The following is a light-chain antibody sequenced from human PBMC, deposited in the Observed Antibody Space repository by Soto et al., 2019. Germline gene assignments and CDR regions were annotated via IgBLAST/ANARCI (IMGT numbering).Light chain of an antibody. CDR1: QSVSSN. J-gene: IGKJ5*01. Sequence: DIVMTQSPATLSVSPGERATLSCKASQSVSSNLAWYQQKPGQAPRLLIYGASTRATGIPPRFSGSWSGTDCTLTITRLEPEDAAVYFCQQYTGPPTTLGQGTRLEI. V-gene: IGKV3-15*01. CDR3: QQYTGPPTT. CDR2: GAS.